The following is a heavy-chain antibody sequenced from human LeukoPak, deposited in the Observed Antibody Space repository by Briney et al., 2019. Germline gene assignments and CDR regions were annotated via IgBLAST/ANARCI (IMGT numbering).Heavy chain of an antibody. J-gene: IGHJ3*02. CDR1: GFSFSSHS. CDR3: AKDRHVFWSGYHGAFDI. Sequence: GGSLRLSCVASGFSFSSHSMNWVRQAPGRGLEWVSYITKSSDTIYYADSVMGRFTISRDNAKNSLYLQMSSLRAEDTAVYYCAKDRHVFWSGYHGAFDIWGQGTMVTVSS. CDR2: ITKSSDTI. D-gene: IGHD3-3*01. V-gene: IGHV3-48*04.